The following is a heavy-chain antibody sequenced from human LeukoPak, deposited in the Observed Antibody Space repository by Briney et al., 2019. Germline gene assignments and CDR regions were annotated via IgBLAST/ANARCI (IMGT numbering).Heavy chain of an antibody. D-gene: IGHD5-12*01. CDR1: GYSISSVYY. J-gene: IGHJ4*02. CDR2: IYHSGST. V-gene: IGHV4-38-2*02. Sequence: SETLSLTCTVSGYSISSVYYWGWIRQPSGKGLEWIGSIYHSGSTSYSPSLKSRVTISVDTSKNQFSLKLTSVTAADTAVYYCARVTTSGYYFFDSWGQGTLVTVSS. CDR3: ARVTTSGYYFFDS.